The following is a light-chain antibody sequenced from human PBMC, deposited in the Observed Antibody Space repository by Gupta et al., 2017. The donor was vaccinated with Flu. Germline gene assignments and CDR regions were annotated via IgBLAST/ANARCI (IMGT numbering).Light chain of an antibody. CDR3: QQSSGAPPT. J-gene: IGKJ3*01. Sequence: DIQMTQSPSSLSASVGARITLTCRASQNIGSYLNWYLQKPGKAPELLIYSAFSLQSGVPSRFSGSGSGTDFTLTISGLLPEDFATYFCQQSSGAPPTFGPGTKVDVK. V-gene: IGKV1-39*01. CDR1: QNIGSY. CDR2: SAF.